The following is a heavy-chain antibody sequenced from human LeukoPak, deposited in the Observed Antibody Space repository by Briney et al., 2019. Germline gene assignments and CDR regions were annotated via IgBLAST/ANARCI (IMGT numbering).Heavy chain of an antibody. Sequence: PGGSLRLSCAASGFIFSSYGMHWVRQAPGKGLEWVALIWYDGSKKGYADSVKGRFTISRDNSKNTLNLQMNRLRAEDTAVYYCATMTTVTMDDAFDIWGQGTMVTVSS. V-gene: IGHV3-33*01. CDR2: IWYDGSKK. D-gene: IGHD4-17*01. J-gene: IGHJ3*02. CDR1: GFIFSSYG. CDR3: ATMTTVTMDDAFDI.